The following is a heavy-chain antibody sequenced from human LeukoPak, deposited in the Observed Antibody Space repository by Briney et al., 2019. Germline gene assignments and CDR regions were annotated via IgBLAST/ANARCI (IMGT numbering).Heavy chain of an antibody. V-gene: IGHV4-34*01. CDR3: VTMRTATFPNWFDT. Sequence: SETLSLTCAVYGGSFSGYYRSWIRQPPGKGLEWIGEIDQSGNTNYNPSLKSRVTISVDPSKNQFSLKLRSVTAADTSVYYCVTMRTATFPNWFDTWGQGTLVTVSS. J-gene: IGHJ5*02. CDR1: GGSFSGYY. D-gene: IGHD2-15*01. CDR2: IDQSGNT.